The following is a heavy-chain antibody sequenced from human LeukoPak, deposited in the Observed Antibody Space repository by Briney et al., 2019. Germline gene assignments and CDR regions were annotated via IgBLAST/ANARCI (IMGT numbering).Heavy chain of an antibody. CDR1: GFTFSSYA. V-gene: IGHV3-7*03. Sequence: PGGSLSLSCAAPGFTFSSYAMNWVRQAPGAGLEWVAGMREDGGQEYYVDSVRGRFTISRDSAKNSLYLQMNSLRVEDTAVYYCVRALSSSSPYWGQGTLVTVSS. J-gene: IGHJ4*02. CDR2: MREDGGQE. CDR3: VRALSSSSPY. D-gene: IGHD6-6*01.